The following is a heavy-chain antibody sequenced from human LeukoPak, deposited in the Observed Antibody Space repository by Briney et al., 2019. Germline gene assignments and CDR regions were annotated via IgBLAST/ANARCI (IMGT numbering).Heavy chain of an antibody. CDR2: INEDGSVK. Sequence: GGSLRLSCEASGFAFRRFYISWVRQAPGKGLEWVANINEDGSVKDYVDSVKGRFTISRDNVKTSVYLQMNSLRGEDTAVYYCVPQCGRPIWGQGTKLTVSS. V-gene: IGHV3-7*01. D-gene: IGHD6-19*01. J-gene: IGHJ3*02. CDR1: GFAFRRFY. CDR3: VPQCGRPI.